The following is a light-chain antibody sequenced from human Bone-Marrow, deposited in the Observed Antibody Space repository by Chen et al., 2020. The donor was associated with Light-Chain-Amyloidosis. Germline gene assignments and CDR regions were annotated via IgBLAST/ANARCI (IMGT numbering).Light chain of an antibody. J-gene: IGLJ2*01. Sequence: SYELTQPPSVSVSPEQTARITCSGDDLPTKYAYWYQQKPGQAPVLVIHRDTERPSGISERFSGSSSGTTATLTISGVQAEDEADYHCQSADSSGTYEVICGGGTKLTVL. V-gene: IGLV3-25*03. CDR2: RDT. CDR3: QSADSSGTYEVI. CDR1: DLPTKY.